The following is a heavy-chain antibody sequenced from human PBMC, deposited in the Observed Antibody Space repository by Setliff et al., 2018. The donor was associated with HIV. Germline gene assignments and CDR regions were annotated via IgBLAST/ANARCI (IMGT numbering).Heavy chain of an antibody. CDR1: GYTFTSYG. D-gene: IGHD6-13*01. Sequence: ASVKVSCKASGYTFTSYGISWVRQAPGQGLEWMGWISAYNGNTDYAQNLQGRVTMTTDTSTSTAYMELRSPRSDDTAVYYCATSGKYSSSWYEVYWGQGTLVTVSS. CDR3: ATSGKYSSSWYEVY. CDR2: ISAYNGNT. J-gene: IGHJ4*02. V-gene: IGHV1-18*01.